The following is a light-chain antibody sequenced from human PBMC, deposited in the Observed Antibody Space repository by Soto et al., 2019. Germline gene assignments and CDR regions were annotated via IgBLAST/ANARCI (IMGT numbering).Light chain of an antibody. J-gene: IGLJ1*01. CDR3: SSYAGSNIYV. Sequence: QSVLTQPPSASGSPGQSVTISCTGTSSDVGGYNYVSWYQQHPGKAPKLMIYEVSKRPSGVPDRFSGSKSGNTASLTVSGLQADDEADYYCSSYAGSNIYVFGTGTKVTAL. CDR2: EVS. V-gene: IGLV2-8*01. CDR1: SSDVGGYNY.